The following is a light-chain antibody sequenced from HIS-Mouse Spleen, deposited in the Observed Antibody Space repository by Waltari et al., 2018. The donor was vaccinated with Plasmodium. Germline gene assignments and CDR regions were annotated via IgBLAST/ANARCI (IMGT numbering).Light chain of an antibody. Sequence: QAVLTQPSSLSASPGASASLTCTLRSGINVGTYRIYWHQQKPGRPPQYPLRYKSDSDKQQGSGVPSRFSGSKDASGNAGILLISGLQSEDEADYYCMIWHSSAWVFGGGTKLTVL. CDR1: SGINVGTYR. CDR2: YKSDSDK. V-gene: IGLV5-45*03. CDR3: MIWHSSAWV. J-gene: IGLJ3*02.